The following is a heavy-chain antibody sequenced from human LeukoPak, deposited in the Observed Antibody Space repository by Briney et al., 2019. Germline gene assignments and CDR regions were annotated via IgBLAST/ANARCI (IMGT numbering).Heavy chain of an antibody. CDR3: AGHALVTSVSTYDWFDP. Sequence: SETLSLTCTVSGGSISSGDYYWSWIRQPPGKGLEWIGSMFYGGRTFYRWSLKSRVTISVDASKNQYSLRLNSVTAADTAVYYCAGHALVTSVSTYDWFDPWGQGTLVTVSS. CDR2: MFYGGRT. D-gene: IGHD2-21*02. CDR1: GGSISSGDYY. J-gene: IGHJ5*02. V-gene: IGHV4-39*01.